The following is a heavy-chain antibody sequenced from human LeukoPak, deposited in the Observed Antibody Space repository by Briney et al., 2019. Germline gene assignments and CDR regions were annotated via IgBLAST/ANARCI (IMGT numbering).Heavy chain of an antibody. Sequence: PRGSLRLSCAASGFTFSIYRMNWVRQAPGKGLEWVSYISSSSSTIYYADSVKGRFTISRDNAKNSLYLQMNSLRAEDTAVYYCARDFRSSGDDLDYWGQGTLVTVSS. CDR2: ISSSSSTI. CDR1: GFTFSIYR. J-gene: IGHJ4*02. V-gene: IGHV3-48*01. D-gene: IGHD3-22*01. CDR3: ARDFRSSGDDLDY.